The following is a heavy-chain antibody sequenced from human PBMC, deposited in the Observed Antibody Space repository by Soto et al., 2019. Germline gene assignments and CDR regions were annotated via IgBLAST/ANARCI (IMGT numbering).Heavy chain of an antibody. Sequence: GGSLRLSCAASGFTVSSNYMSWVRQAPGKGLEWVSVIYSGGSTYYADSVKGRFTISRDNSKNTLYLQMNSLRAEDTAVYYCARDPRYYDFWSGSSYYYGMDVWGQGTTVTVSS. CDR2: IYSGGST. CDR1: GFTVSSNY. CDR3: ARDPRYYDFWSGSSYYYGMDV. V-gene: IGHV3-53*01. D-gene: IGHD3-3*01. J-gene: IGHJ6*02.